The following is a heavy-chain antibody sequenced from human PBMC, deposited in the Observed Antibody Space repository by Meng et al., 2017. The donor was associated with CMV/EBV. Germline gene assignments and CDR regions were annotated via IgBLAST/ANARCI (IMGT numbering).Heavy chain of an antibody. CDR3: ARDIITIFGVVKGSMDV. D-gene: IGHD3-3*01. CDR2: IFPILGIA. V-gene: IGHV1-69*04. CDR1: GGTFSSYT. Sequence: SSVTVSCQASGGTFSSYTISWVRQAPGQGLEGMGRIFPILGIANYAQKFQGRVTITADKTTSTAYMELSSLRSEDTAVYYCARDIITIFGVVKGSMDVWGQGTTVTVSS. J-gene: IGHJ6*02.